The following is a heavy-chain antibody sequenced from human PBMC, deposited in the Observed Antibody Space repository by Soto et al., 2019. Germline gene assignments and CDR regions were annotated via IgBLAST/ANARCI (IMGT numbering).Heavy chain of an antibody. CDR2: ISAHNGNT. V-gene: IGHV1-18*01. D-gene: IGHD1-1*01. J-gene: IGHJ4*02. Sequence: QVHLVQSGAEVKKPGASVKVSCKGSGYAFTTYGITWVRQAPGQGLEWMGWISAHNGNTNYAHKLQGRDTVTRDPSTSTAYMEMRSLRSDDPAVYYCARGRYGDYWGQGALVTVSS. CDR1: GYAFTTYG. CDR3: ARGRYGDY.